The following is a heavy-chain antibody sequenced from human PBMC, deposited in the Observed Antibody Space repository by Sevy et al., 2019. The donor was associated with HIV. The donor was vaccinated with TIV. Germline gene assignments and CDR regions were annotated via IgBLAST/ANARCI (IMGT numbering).Heavy chain of an antibody. CDR2: IYYRGST. D-gene: IGHD2-2*01. Sequence: SETLSLTCTVSGGSISSGGYNWSWIRQHPGKGLEWIGYIYYRGSTNQSPSLKSRVTISEDTSKNQFSLKLSSVTAADTAVYYCARGIGYCRSTSCSNDYGMDVWGQGTTVTVSS. CDR3: ARGIGYCRSTSCSNDYGMDV. V-gene: IGHV4-31*03. J-gene: IGHJ6*02. CDR1: GGSISSGGYN.